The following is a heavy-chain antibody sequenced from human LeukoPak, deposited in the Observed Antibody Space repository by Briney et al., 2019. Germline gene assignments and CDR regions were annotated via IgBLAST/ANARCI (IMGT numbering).Heavy chain of an antibody. CDR2: VYTSGST. J-gene: IGHJ4*02. Sequence: PSETLPLTCTVSGDSISNYYWSWIRQPAGKGLEWIGRVYTSGSTNYNPSLKSRVTMSVDTSKNQFSLKLSSVTAADTAVYYCARGQYPYYDILTGYSGSYYFDYWGQGTLVTVSS. D-gene: IGHD3-9*01. V-gene: IGHV4-4*07. CDR1: GDSISNYY. CDR3: ARGQYPYYDILTGYSGSYYFDY.